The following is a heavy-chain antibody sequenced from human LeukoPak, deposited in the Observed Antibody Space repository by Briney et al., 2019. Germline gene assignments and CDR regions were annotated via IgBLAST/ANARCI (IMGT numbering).Heavy chain of an antibody. CDR2: INHSGST. CDR3: ARGRPFWDTMIVVVVLDF. Sequence: PSETLSLTCAVYGGSFSGYYWSWIRQPPGKGLEWIGEINHSGSTNYNPSLKSRVTISVDTSKNQFSLKLSSVTAADTAVYYCARGRPFWDTMIVVVVLDFWGQGTLVTVSS. CDR1: GGSFSGYY. V-gene: IGHV4-34*01. J-gene: IGHJ4*02. D-gene: IGHD3-22*01.